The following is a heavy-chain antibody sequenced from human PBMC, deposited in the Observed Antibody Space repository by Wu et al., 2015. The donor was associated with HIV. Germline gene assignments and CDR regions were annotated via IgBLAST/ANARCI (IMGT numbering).Heavy chain of an antibody. J-gene: IGHJ4*02. D-gene: IGHD7-27*01. CDR1: GYTFSNYG. CDR2: ISAYNGNT. Sequence: QVQLVQSGAEVKKPGASVKVSCKASGYTFSNYGISWVRQAPGQGLEWVGWISAYNGNTKYVQKFQGRVTMTTDISTTTAYMELRSLRSDDTAVYYCARGLPLTLGTSFYFDHWGQGTLVTVSS. CDR3: ARGLPLTLGTSFYFDH. V-gene: IGHV1-18*01.